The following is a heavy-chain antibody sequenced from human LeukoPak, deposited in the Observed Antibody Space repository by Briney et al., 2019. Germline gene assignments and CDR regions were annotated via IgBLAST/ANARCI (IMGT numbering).Heavy chain of an antibody. V-gene: IGHV6-1*01. CDR2: TYYRAKCYN. CDR3: ARSEFGTVVIAYYYYSGMDV. CDR1: GDSVSINSAS. Sequence: SQTLSLTCAISGDSVSINSASCEWTRQSPSRCLEWLVSTYYRAKCYNDYAVSVKSRITINPDTSKNQFSMQLNSVTRQYTAVSYCARSEFGTVVIAYYYYSGMDVWGQGTTVTVSS. D-gene: IGHD3-22*01. J-gene: IGHJ6*02.